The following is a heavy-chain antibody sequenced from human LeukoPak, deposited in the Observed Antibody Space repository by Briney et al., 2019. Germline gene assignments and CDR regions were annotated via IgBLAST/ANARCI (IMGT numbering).Heavy chain of an antibody. D-gene: IGHD4-17*01. CDR3: AREADYGDYSKSFYYMDV. CDR2: IYTSGNT. V-gene: IGHV4-4*07. J-gene: IGHJ6*03. CDR1: GGYIGSYY. Sequence: PSETLSLTCTVSGGYIGSYYWSWIRQPAGKGLEWIGRIYTSGNTEYNPSLKSRVTMSVDMSTSQFSLRLTSVTAADTAVYYCAREADYGDYSKSFYYMDVWGKGTTVTVSS.